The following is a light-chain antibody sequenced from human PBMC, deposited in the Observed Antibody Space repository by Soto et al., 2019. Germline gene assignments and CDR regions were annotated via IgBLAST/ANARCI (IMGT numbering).Light chain of an antibody. V-gene: IGKV3-15*01. CDR1: QSVSGK. J-gene: IGKJ1*01. CDR3: QQYNNWRT. Sequence: EIVMTQSPATLSVSPGERATLSCRASQSVSGKVAWYQQKPGQAPRLLIDGASTRATGIPARFSGSGSGTEFTLPISSLKSEDFAVYYCQQYNNWRTVGQGTKGDIK. CDR2: GAS.